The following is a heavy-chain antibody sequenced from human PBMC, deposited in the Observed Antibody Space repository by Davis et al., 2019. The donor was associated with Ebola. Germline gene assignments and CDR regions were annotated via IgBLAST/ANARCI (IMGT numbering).Heavy chain of an antibody. CDR2: ISGSGGST. D-gene: IGHD6-19*01. V-gene: IGHV3-23*01. CDR3: ARDRQWLDYGMDV. J-gene: IGHJ6*02. CDR1: GFTFSSYA. Sequence: GGSLRLSCAASGFTFSSYAMSWVRQAPGKGLEWVSAISGSGGSTSYADSVKGRFTISRDSAKNTLYLQMNSLRAEDTAVYYCARDRQWLDYGMDVWGQGTTVTVSS.